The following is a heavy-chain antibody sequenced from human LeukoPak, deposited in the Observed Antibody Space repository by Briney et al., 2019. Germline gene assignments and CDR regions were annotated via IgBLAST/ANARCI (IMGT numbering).Heavy chain of an antibody. CDR3: ARGIKASRHYDSSGYLFDY. Sequence: PSETLSLTCAVSGGSISSGGYSWRWIRQPPGKGLEWIGYIYHSGSTYYNPSLKSRVTISVDRSKNQFSLKLSSVTAADTAVYYCARGIKASRHYDSSGYLFDYWGQGTLVTVSS. CDR1: GGSISSGGYS. D-gene: IGHD3-22*01. J-gene: IGHJ4*02. CDR2: IYHSGST. V-gene: IGHV4-30-2*01.